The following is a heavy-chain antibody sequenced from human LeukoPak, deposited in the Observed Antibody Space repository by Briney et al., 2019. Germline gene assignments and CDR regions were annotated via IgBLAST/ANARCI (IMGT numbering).Heavy chain of an antibody. D-gene: IGHD3-10*01. J-gene: IGHJ6*02. CDR1: GYTFTSYD. V-gene: IGHV1-8*01. CDR2: MNPNSGNT. CDR3: ARGGDYYGSGSYQINYYYYGMDV. Sequence: ASVKVSCKASGYTFTSYDINWVRQASGQGLEWVGWMNPNSGNTGSAQKFQGRVTITADKSTSTAYMELSSLRSEDTAVYYCARGGDYYGSGSYQINYYYYGMDVWGQGTTVTVSS.